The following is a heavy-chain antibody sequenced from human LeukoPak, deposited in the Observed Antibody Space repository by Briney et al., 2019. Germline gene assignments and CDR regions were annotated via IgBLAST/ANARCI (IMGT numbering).Heavy chain of an antibody. CDR1: GGSFSAYY. CDR2: INHSGST. V-gene: IGHV4-34*01. CDR3: ARGLDCSGGSCYSHWFDP. D-gene: IGHD2-15*01. Sequence: SETLSLTCAVYGGSFSAYYWSWIRQPPGKGLEWIGEINHSGSTNYNPSLKSRVTISVDTSKNQFSLKLSSVTAADTAVYYCARGLDCSGGSCYSHWFDPWGQGTLVTVSS. J-gene: IGHJ5*02.